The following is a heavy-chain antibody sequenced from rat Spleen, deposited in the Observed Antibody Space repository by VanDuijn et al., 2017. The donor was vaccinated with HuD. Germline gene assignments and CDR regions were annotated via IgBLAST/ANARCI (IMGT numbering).Heavy chain of an antibody. CDR3: ARRPGGYWYFDY. V-gene: IGHV5-31*01. CDR1: GFTFDNYW. Sequence: EVQLVESGGGLVQSGRSLKLSCVASGFTFDNYWMSWIRQAPGKGLEWVASITNTGGSIYYLDSVKGRFTISRDNAKSTLYLQMDSLRSEDTAMYYCARRPGGYWYFDYWGQGVMVTVSS. D-gene: IGHD4-3*01. CDR2: ITNTGGSI. J-gene: IGHJ2*01.